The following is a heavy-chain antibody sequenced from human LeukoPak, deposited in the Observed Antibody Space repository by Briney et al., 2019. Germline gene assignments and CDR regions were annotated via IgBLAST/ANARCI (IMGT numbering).Heavy chain of an antibody. CDR1: RFTFSSYG. Sequence: GSLRLSCAASRFTFSSYGMHWVRQAPGKGLEWVAFIRFDGSNKYYADSVKGRFTISRDNSKNTLYLQMNSLRPEDTAVYYCAKDSKRWKTYYYASGSYHFDYWGQGTLVTVSS. CDR2: IRFDGSNK. V-gene: IGHV3-30*02. J-gene: IGHJ4*02. CDR3: AKDSKRWKTYYYASGSYHFDY. D-gene: IGHD3-10*01.